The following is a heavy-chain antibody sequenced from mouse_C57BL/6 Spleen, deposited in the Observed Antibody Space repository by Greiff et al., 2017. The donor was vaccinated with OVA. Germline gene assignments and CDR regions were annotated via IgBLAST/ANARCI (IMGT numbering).Heavy chain of an antibody. CDR3: ARADDVPQDY. CDR1: GYAFSSSW. J-gene: IGHJ4*01. D-gene: IGHD2-3*01. V-gene: IGHV1-82*01. CDR2: IYPGDGDT. Sequence: VQLQQSGPELVKPGASVKISCKASGYAFSSSWMNWVKQRPGKGLEWIGRIYPGDGDTNYNGKFKGKATLTADKSSSTAYMQLSSLTSEDSAVYFCARADDVPQDYWGQGTSVTVSS.